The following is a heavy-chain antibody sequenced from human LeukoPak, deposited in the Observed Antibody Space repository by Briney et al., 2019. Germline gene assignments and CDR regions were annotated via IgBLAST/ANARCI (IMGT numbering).Heavy chain of an antibody. CDR1: GDSISSYY. Sequence: SETLSLTCTVSGDSISSYYWSWIRQPPGKGLEWIGYIYYSGNTNYNPSLKSRVTTSVDTSKNQFSLKLSSVTAADTAVYYCARGGDSSGWYRYDYWGQGTLVTVSS. J-gene: IGHJ4*02. D-gene: IGHD6-19*01. CDR2: IYYSGNT. V-gene: IGHV4-59*01. CDR3: ARGGDSSGWYRYDY.